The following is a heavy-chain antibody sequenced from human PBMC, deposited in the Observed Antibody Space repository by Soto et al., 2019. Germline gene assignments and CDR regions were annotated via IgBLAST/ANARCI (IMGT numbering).Heavy chain of an antibody. CDR3: ARSGGLVRDFNY. CDR1: GGTFSSDS. V-gene: IGHV1-69*12. J-gene: IGHJ4*02. Sequence: QVQLVQSGAEVKKPGSSVKVSCKASGGTFSSDSFSWVRQAPGQGLEWMGGIIPMFDTPIYAQKFQDRVTITADESTSTAYIPLSSLRSGDTAVFYCARSGGLVRDFNYWGQGSLVTVSS. D-gene: IGHD6-6*01. CDR2: IIPMFDTP.